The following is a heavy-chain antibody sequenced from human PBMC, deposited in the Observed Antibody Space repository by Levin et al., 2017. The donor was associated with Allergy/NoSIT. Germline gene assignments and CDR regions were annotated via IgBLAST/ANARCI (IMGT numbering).Heavy chain of an antibody. D-gene: IGHD4-17*01. J-gene: IGHJ4*02. CDR1: GGSISSSNW. CDR2: IYHSGST. CDR3: ARDSHFGAYFDY. V-gene: IGHV4-4*02. Sequence: PSETLSLTCAVSGGSISSSNWWSWVRQPPGKGLEWIGKIYHSGSTNYNPSLKSRVTISVDKSKNQFSLKLSSVTAADTAVYFCARDSHFGAYFDYWGQGTLVTVSS.